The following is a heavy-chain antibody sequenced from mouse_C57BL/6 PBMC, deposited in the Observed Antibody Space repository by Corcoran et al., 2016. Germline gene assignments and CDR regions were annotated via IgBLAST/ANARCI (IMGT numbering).Heavy chain of an antibody. V-gene: IGHV1-84*01. CDR3: ARQQIYYGNPYAMDY. Sequence: QIQLQQSGPELVKPGASVKISCKASGYTFTDYYINWVKQRPGQGLEWIGWIYPGSGNTKYNEKFKGKASLTVDTSSSTAYMQLSSLTSEDSAVYFCARQQIYYGNPYAMDYWGQGTSVTVSS. J-gene: IGHJ4*01. D-gene: IGHD2-1*01. CDR2: IYPGSGNT. CDR1: GYTFTDYY.